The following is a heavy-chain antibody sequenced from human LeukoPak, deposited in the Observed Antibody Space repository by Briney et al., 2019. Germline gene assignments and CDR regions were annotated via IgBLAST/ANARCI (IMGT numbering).Heavy chain of an antibody. Sequence: ASVKVSCRASGYTFTSYDINWVRQATGQGREWMGWVNSNSGTTGYAPKFQGRVTMTTDTSINTAYMELSSLTSEDTAVYYCARLDTAIFSDYWGQGTLVTVSS. CDR3: ARLDTAIFSDY. V-gene: IGHV1-8*01. CDR2: VNSNSGTT. D-gene: IGHD5-18*01. CDR1: GYTFTSYD. J-gene: IGHJ4*02.